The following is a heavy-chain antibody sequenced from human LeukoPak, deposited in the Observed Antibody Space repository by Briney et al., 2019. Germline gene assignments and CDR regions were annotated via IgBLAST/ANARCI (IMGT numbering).Heavy chain of an antibody. CDR1: GFTFSSYA. V-gene: IGHV3-23*01. CDR3: AKAVTVLLWFGEVYYFDY. D-gene: IGHD3-10*01. Sequence: GGSLRLSCAASGFTFSSYAMSWVRQAPGKGLEWVSAISGSGGSTYYADSVKGRFTISRDNSKNTLYLQMNSLRAEDTAVYYCAKAVTVLLWFGEVYYFDYWGQGTLVTVSS. J-gene: IGHJ4*02. CDR2: ISGSGGST.